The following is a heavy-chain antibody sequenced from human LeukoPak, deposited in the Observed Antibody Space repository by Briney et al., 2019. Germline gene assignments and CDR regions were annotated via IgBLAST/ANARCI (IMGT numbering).Heavy chain of an antibody. CDR2: IYYSGST. CDR3: ARHERNLNIASTFDY. D-gene: IGHD2/OR15-2a*01. V-gene: IGHV4-39*01. J-gene: IGHJ4*02. Sequence: PSETLSLTCTVSGGSISSSSYYWGWIRQPPGKGLEWIGSIYYSGSTYYNPSLKSRVTISVDTSKNQFSLKLSSVTAADTAVYYCARHERNLNIASTFDYWGQGTLVTVSS. CDR1: GGSISSSSYY.